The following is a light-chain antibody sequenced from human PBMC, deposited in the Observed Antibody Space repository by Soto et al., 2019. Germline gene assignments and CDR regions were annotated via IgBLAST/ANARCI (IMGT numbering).Light chain of an antibody. Sequence: QYVLTQPASVSGSPGPSITISCTGTRSDVGGYKYVSWYQQHPDKAPKLMIYDVTIRPSGIPNRFSGSKSGNTASLTISGLQAEDEADYYCSSYTSSSSYVFGTGTKVTV. CDR3: SSYTSSSSYV. V-gene: IGLV2-14*01. J-gene: IGLJ1*01. CDR1: RSDVGGYKY. CDR2: DVT.